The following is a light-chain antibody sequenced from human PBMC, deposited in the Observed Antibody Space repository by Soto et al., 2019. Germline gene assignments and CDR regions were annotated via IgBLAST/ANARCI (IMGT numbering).Light chain of an antibody. V-gene: IGLV2-14*01. CDR1: SSDVGLYDY. Sequence: QSVLTQPASVSGSPGQSITISCTGTSSDVGLYDYVSWYQQHPGKAPQLMIYAVSNRPSGVSNRFSASKSGNTASLFISGLQAEDEADYYCSSYTSDSSHVFGSGTKSPS. CDR2: AVS. J-gene: IGLJ1*01. CDR3: SSYTSDSSHV.